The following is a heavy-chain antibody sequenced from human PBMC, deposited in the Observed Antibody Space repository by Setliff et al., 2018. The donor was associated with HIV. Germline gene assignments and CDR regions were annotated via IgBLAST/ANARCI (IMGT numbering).Heavy chain of an antibody. Sequence: ASVKVSCKASGSTFTGYYMHWVRQAPGQGLEWMGWMTPYSGNTGYAQKFQGRVSMTRNTSISTAYMELSSLRSEDTAVYYCARVGSYWTQFDYWGQGTLVTVSS. D-gene: IGHD2-15*01. CDR2: MTPYSGNT. J-gene: IGHJ4*01. CDR1: GSTFTGYY. V-gene: IGHV1-8*02. CDR3: ARVGSYWTQFDY.